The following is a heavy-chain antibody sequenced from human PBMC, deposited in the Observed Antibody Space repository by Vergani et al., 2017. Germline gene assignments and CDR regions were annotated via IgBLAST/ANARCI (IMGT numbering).Heavy chain of an antibody. V-gene: IGHV3-7*01. CDR1: GFTFSSYW. CDR3: ARQPSSSSGIREYYFDY. D-gene: IGHD6-6*01. J-gene: IGHJ4*02. CDR2: IKQDGSEK. Sequence: EVQLVESGGGLVQPGGSLRLSCAASGFTFSSYWMSWVRQAPGKGLEWVANIKQDGSEKYYVDSVKGRFTISRDNAKNSLYLQMNSLRAEDTAVYYCARQPSSSSGIREYYFDYWGQGTLVTVSS.